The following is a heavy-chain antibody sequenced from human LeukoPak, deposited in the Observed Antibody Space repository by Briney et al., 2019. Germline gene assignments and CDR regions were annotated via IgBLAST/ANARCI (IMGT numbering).Heavy chain of an antibody. CDR1: GFTFSSYE. V-gene: IGHV3-48*03. Sequence: PGGSLSPSCAASGFTFSSYEMNWVRQAPGKGLEWVSYISSSGSTIYYADSVKGRFTISRDNAKNSLYLQMNSLRAEDTAVYYCAELGITMIGGVWGKGTTVTISS. CDR2: ISSSGSTI. CDR3: AELGITMIGGV. D-gene: IGHD3-10*02. J-gene: IGHJ6*04.